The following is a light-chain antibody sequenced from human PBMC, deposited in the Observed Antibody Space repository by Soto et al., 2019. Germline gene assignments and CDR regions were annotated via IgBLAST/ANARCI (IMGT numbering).Light chain of an antibody. CDR2: DAS. J-gene: IGKJ4*01. CDR3: QQYYSYPLT. Sequence: AIRMTQSPSSLSASIGDRVTITCRASHGINNYLAWYRQKPGKAPKFLIFDASTLQSGVPSRFSGSGSGADFTLTIRNLQSEDFATYYCQQYYSYPLTFGGGTKVEIK. V-gene: IGKV1-8*01. CDR1: HGINNY.